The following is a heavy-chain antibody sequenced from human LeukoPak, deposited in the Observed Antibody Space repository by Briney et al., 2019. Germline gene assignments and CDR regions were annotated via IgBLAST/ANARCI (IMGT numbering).Heavy chain of an antibody. D-gene: IGHD5-24*01. CDR3: ARGLRDVPSVFDH. V-gene: IGHV4-59*01. CDR2: IYYSGST. J-gene: IGHJ4*02. CDR1: GGSISSYY. Sequence: SETLSLTCTVSGGSISSYYWSWIRQPPGKGLEWIGYIYYSGSTNYNPSLKSRVTISVDTSKNQFSLKLSSVTAADTAVYYCARGLRDVPSVFDHWGQGTLVTVSS.